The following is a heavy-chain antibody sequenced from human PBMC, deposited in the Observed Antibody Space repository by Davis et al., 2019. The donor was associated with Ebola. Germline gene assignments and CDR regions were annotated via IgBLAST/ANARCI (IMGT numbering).Heavy chain of an antibody. CDR3: ARDSHRVAAAATRCDY. Sequence: PGGSLRLSCAASGFTFSSYWMSWVRQAPGKGLEWVANIKQDGSEKYYVDSVKGRFTISRDNAKNSLYLQMNSLRAEDTAVYYCARDSHRVAAAATRCDYWGQGTLVTVSS. CDR2: IKQDGSEK. CDR1: GFTFSSYW. V-gene: IGHV3-7*01. J-gene: IGHJ4*02. D-gene: IGHD6-13*01.